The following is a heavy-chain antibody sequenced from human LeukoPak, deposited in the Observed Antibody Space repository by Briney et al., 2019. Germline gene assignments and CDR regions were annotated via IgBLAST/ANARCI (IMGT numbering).Heavy chain of an antibody. CDR1: GFTFSSHG. CDR2: ISYDGTNK. J-gene: IGHJ4*02. D-gene: IGHD6-19*01. V-gene: IGHV3-30*03. CDR3: ARDSSGYFDY. Sequence: GGSLRLSCAASGFTFSSHGIHWVRQAPGKGLEWVAVISYDGTNKYYADSVKGRFTISRDNSKNTLYLQMNSLRAEDTAVYYCARDSSGYFDYWGQGTLVTVSS.